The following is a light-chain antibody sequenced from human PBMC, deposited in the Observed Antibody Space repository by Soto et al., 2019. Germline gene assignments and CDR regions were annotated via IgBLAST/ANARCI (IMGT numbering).Light chain of an antibody. CDR3: QQYGSSPQT. J-gene: IGKJ1*01. Sequence: EIVLTQAPCTLSLSPGERATLSCRASQSISSSFLAWYQQKPGQAPRLLIYAASGRATGIPDRFSGSGSGTEFTLTINRLEPEDFAVYYCQQYGSSPQTFGQGTKVDI. CDR2: AAS. CDR1: QSISSSF. V-gene: IGKV3-20*01.